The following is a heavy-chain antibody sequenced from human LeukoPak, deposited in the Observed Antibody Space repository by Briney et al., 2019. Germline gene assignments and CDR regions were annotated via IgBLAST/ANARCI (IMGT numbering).Heavy chain of an antibody. J-gene: IGHJ4*02. CDR2: ISSSGSTI. CDR3: ARDLATDYYDSSGYYLGY. Sequence: GGSLRLSCAASGFTFSDYYMNWIRQAPGKGLEWVSYISSSGSTIYYADSVKGRFTISRDNAKNSLYLQMNSLRAEDTAVYYCARDLATDYYDSSGYYLGYWGQGTLVTVSS. D-gene: IGHD3-22*01. CDR1: GFTFSDYY. V-gene: IGHV3-11*04.